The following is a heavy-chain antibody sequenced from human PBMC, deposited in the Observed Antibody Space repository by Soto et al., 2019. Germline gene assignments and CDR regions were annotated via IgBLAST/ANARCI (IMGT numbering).Heavy chain of an antibody. D-gene: IGHD3-16*01. Sequence: PGGSLRLSCTASGFSFNSHGMDWVRQAPGKGLEWVARILYDGSKEYHADSVKGRFTISRDNSKNTLYLQMDSLRVEATAVYYCAKDLALMADYWGQGTPVTVSS. V-gene: IGHV3-30*18. CDR1: GFSFNSHG. CDR3: AKDLALMADY. CDR2: ILYDGSKE. J-gene: IGHJ4*02.